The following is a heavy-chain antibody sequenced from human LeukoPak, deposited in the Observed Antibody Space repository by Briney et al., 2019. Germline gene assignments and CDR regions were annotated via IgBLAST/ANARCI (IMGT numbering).Heavy chain of an antibody. CDR2: IYYSGST. D-gene: IGHD6-13*01. V-gene: IGHV4-59*01. J-gene: IGHJ3*02. CDR3: ASSIAALAFDI. Sequence: SETLSLTCTVSGGSISSYYWSWIRQPPGKGLEWIGYIYYSGSTNYNPSLKSRVTISVDTSKNQFSLKLSSVTAADTAVYYCASSIAALAFDIWGQGTMVTVSS. CDR1: GGSISSYY.